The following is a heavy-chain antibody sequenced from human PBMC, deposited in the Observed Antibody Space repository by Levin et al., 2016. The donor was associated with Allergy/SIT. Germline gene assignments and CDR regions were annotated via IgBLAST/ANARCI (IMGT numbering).Heavy chain of an antibody. Sequence: GESLKISCAAFGVTDNDAYMSWVRQAPGKGLEWVGRVKSKADGGTTDYASTVKGRFTISRDDSKNTVSLQMSSLKIEDSAIYYCVTEASVAGLFDFWGQGTLVTVST. CDR1: GVTDNDAY. J-gene: IGHJ4*02. CDR3: VTEASVAGLFDF. CDR2: VKSKADGGTT. V-gene: IGHV3-15*01. D-gene: IGHD6-19*01.